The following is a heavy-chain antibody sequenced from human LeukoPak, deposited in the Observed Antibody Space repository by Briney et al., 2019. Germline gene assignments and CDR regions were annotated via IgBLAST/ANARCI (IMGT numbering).Heavy chain of an antibody. V-gene: IGHV1-69*05. Sequence: SVKVSCKASGGTFSSYAINWVRQAPGQGLEWMGGIIPIFGTTNYAQKFQERVTITRDMSTSTAYMELSSLRSEDTAVYYCAAGSGSLLDYWGQGTLVTVSS. CDR1: GGTFSSYA. CDR2: IIPIFGTT. D-gene: IGHD1-26*01. CDR3: AAGSGSLLDY. J-gene: IGHJ4*02.